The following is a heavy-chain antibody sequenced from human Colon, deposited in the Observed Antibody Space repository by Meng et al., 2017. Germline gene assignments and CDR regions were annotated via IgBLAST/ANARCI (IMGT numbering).Heavy chain of an antibody. CDR2: INAGNGNT. D-gene: IGHD6-19*01. CDR1: GYTFTSYA. Sequence: ASVKVSCKASGYTFTSYAMHWVRQAPGQRLEWMGWINAGNGNTKYSQKFQGRVTITRDTYASTAYMELSSLRSEDTAVYYCARGKWLFKKYFDYWGQRTLVTVSS. J-gene: IGHJ4*02. CDR3: ARGKWLFKKYFDY. V-gene: IGHV1-3*01.